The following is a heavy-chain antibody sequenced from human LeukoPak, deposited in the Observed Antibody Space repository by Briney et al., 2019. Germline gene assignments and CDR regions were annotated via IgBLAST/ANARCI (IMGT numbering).Heavy chain of an antibody. J-gene: IGHJ6*02. V-gene: IGHV4-59*01. Sequence: SETLSLTCTVSGGSISSYYWSWIRQPPGKGLEWIGYIYYSGSTNYNPSLKSRVTISVDTSKNQFSLKLSSVTAADTAVYYCARDLGGCSSTSCYYYGMDVWGQGTTVTVSS. D-gene: IGHD2-2*01. CDR2: IYYSGST. CDR1: GGSISSYY. CDR3: ARDLGGCSSTSCYYYGMDV.